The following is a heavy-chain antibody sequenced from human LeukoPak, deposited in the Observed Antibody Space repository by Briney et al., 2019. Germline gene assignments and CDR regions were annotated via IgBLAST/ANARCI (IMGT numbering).Heavy chain of an antibody. Sequence: SETLSLTCTVSGGSISSSSYYWVWIRQPPGEGLEWIGSMFHGGSTYDNPSLKSRVTISGDTSKNQFSLKLSSVIATDTALYYCARAFSSGYWFDPWGQGTLVTVSS. D-gene: IGHD3-22*01. CDR1: GGSISSSSYY. V-gene: IGHV4-39*01. CDR3: ARAFSSGYWFDP. CDR2: MFHGGST. J-gene: IGHJ5*02.